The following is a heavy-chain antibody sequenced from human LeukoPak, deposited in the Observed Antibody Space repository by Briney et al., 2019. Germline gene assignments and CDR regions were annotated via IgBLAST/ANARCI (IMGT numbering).Heavy chain of an antibody. J-gene: IGHJ4*02. D-gene: IGHD1-26*01. Sequence: GSLRLSCAASGLTFSSYGMHWVRQAPGKGLEWVAVISYDGSNKYYADSVKGRFTISRDNPKNSLYLQMNTLRAEDTALYYCARGFAVGATNDYWGQGTLVTVSS. V-gene: IGHV3-30*03. CDR1: GLTFSSYG. CDR3: ARGFAVGATNDY. CDR2: ISYDGSNK.